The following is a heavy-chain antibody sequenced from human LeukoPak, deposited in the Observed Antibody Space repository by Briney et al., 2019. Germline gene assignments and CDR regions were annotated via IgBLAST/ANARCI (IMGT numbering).Heavy chain of an antibody. Sequence: SQTRSLTCTVSGRSISRGGYYWSWIRQHPGKGLEWIGYIYYSGSTYYNPSLKSRVTISVDTSKNQFSLKLSSVTAADTAVYYCARERGGFGVVMKGAFDIWGQGTMVTVSS. CDR1: GRSISRGGYY. D-gene: IGHD3-3*01. CDR3: ARERGGFGVVMKGAFDI. V-gene: IGHV4-31*03. J-gene: IGHJ3*02. CDR2: IYYSGST.